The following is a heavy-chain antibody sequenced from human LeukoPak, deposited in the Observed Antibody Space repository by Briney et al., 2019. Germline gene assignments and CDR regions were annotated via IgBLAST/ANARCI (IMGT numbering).Heavy chain of an antibody. CDR1: GGSISSDY. CDR2: IYYSGST. D-gene: IGHD3-10*01. V-gene: IGHV4-59*01. J-gene: IGHJ6*02. CDR3: ARGEYYYGSGSYYTGYGMDV. Sequence: SETLSLTCTVSGGSISSDYWSWIRQPPGKGLEWIGHIYYSGSTNYNPSLKSRVTISVDTSKNQFSLKVSSVTAADTAVYYCARGEYYYGSGSYYTGYGMDVWGQGTTVTVSS.